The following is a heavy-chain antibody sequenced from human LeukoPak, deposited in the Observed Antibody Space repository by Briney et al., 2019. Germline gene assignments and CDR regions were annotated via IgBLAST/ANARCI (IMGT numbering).Heavy chain of an antibody. CDR2: ISKSGDTI. V-gene: IGHV3-11*04. D-gene: IGHD3-10*01. CDR3: AREDGSGSYFDAFDI. J-gene: IGHJ3*02. CDR1: GFTFSDYY. Sequence: PGGSLRLSCAASGFTFSDYYMSWFRQAPGKGLECISYISKSGDTIYYADSVKGRFTISRDNSKNTLYLQMNSLRAEDTAVYYCAREDGSGSYFDAFDIWGQGTMVTVSS.